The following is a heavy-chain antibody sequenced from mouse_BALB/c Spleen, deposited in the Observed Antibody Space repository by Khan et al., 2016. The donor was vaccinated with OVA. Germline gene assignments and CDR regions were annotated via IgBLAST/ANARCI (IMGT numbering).Heavy chain of an antibody. J-gene: IGHJ2*01. D-gene: IGHD1-1*02. V-gene: IGHV2-2*02. CDR1: GFSLTNYG. Sequence: QVQLKQSGPGLVQPSQSLSITCTVSGFSLTNYGVHWVRQSPGKGLEWLGMIWSGGSTDYNATFISSLSISKENTKSQVFFKMNSLQAKDTAIYFGARNRNGYFDYWGQGTTLTVSS. CDR3: ARNRNGYFDY. CDR2: IWSGGST.